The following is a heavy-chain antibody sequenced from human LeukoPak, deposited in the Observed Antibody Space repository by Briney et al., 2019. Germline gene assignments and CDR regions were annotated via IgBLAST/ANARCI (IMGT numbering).Heavy chain of an antibody. CDR3: ARGANLFDP. CDR1: GGSTSSYY. J-gene: IGHJ5*02. CDR2: IYYSGST. V-gene: IGHV4-59*01. Sequence: SQTLSLTCTVSGGSTSSYYWSSVRQPPGKGLELIGYIYYSGSTNYNPSLKSRVTISVDTSKNQFALRLSCVTAADTAVYYCARGANLFDPWGQGTLVTVSS. D-gene: IGHD3-16*01.